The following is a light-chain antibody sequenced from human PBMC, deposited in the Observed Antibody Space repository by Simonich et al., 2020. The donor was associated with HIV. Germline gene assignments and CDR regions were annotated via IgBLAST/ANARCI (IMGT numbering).Light chain of an antibody. J-gene: IGKJ1*01. CDR3: QQYNNWPPWT. Sequence: EIVMTQSPATLSVSPGERATLSCRAGPSVSRILAWYQQKPGQAPRHLIYGASTRATGIPARFSGSGSGTEFTLTISSMQSEDFAFYYCQQYNNWPPWTFGQGTKVEIK. CDR2: GAS. CDR1: PSVSRI. V-gene: IGKV3-15*01.